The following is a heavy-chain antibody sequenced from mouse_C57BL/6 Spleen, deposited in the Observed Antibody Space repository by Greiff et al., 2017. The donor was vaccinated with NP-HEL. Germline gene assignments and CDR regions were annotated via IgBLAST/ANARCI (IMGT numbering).Heavy chain of an antibody. CDR3: ARRDYYGSSHWYFDV. CDR2: IYWDDDK. V-gene: IGHV8-12*01. CDR1: GFSLSTSGMG. J-gene: IGHJ1*03. D-gene: IGHD1-1*01. Sequence: QVQLKESGPGILQSSQTLSLTCSFSGFSLSTSGMGVSWIRQPSGKGLEWLAHIYWDDDKRYNPSLKSRLTISKDTSRNQVFLKITSVDTADTATYYCARRDYYGSSHWYFDVWGTGTTVTVSS.